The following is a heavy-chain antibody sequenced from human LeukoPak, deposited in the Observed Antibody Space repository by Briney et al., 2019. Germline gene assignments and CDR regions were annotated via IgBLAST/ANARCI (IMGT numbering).Heavy chain of an antibody. CDR3: ATEAPRSYYFDY. J-gene: IGHJ4*02. CDR2: VYATGGVA. Sequence: ASVKVSCKASGHTFTNYHIHWVRQAPGQGVEWMGAVYATGGVAINTQTFPVRVTMTRDTSTGTVCMELSSLRFEDTAIYYCATEAPRSYYFDYWGQGIQVTVSS. V-gene: IGHV1-46*01. CDR1: GHTFTNYH.